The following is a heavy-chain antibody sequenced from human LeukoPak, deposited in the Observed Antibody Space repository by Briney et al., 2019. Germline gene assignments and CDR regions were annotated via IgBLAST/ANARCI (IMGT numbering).Heavy chain of an antibody. CDR1: GFTFSSYG. Sequence: GGSLRLSCAASGFTFSSYGMHWVRQAPGKGLEWVSSISSSSSYIYYADSAKGRFTISRDNAKNSLYLQMNSLRAEDTAVYYCASDFIIAAAGRRMDVWGQGTTVTVSS. CDR2: ISSSSSYI. V-gene: IGHV3-21*01. CDR3: ASDFIIAAAGRRMDV. J-gene: IGHJ6*02. D-gene: IGHD6-13*01.